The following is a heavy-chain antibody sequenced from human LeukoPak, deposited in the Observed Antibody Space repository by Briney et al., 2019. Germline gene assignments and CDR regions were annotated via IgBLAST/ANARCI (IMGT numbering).Heavy chain of an antibody. CDR3: ASPLYCSSTSCYAHVY. D-gene: IGHD2-2*01. CDR2: INPNSGGT. Sequence: ASVKVSCKASGYTFTGYYMHWVRQAPGQGLEWMGWINPNSGGTNHAQKFQGRVTMTRDTSISTAYMELSRLRSDDTAVYYCASPLYCSSTSCYAHVYWGQGTLVTVSS. J-gene: IGHJ4*02. CDR1: GYTFTGYY. V-gene: IGHV1-2*02.